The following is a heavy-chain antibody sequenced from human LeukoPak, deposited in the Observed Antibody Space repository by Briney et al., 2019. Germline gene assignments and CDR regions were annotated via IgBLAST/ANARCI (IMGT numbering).Heavy chain of an antibody. CDR3: ARWVVVVPAAIGLDP. J-gene: IGHJ5*02. CDR1: GFTFSSYE. D-gene: IGHD2-2*01. V-gene: IGHV3-48*03. Sequence: GGSLRLSCAASGFTFSSYEMNWVRQAPGKGLEWVSYISSSGSTIYYADSVKGRFTISRDNAKNSLYLQMNSLRAEDTAVYYCARWVVVVPAAIGLDPWGQGTLVTVSS. CDR2: ISSSGSTI.